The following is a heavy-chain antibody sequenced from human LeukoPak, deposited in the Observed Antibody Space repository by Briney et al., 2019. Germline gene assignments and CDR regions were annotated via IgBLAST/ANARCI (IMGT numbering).Heavy chain of an antibody. V-gene: IGHV1-24*01. CDR3: ATAETDGSGSYFYFDY. D-gene: IGHD3-10*01. CDR1: GYTLTELS. CDR2: FDPEDGET. J-gene: IGHJ4*02. Sequence: RASVKVSCKVSGYTLTELSIHWVRQAPGKGLEWMGGFDPEDGETIYAQKFQGRVTMTEDTSTDTTYMELSSLNSEDTAVYYCATAETDGSGSYFYFDYWGQGSLVTVSS.